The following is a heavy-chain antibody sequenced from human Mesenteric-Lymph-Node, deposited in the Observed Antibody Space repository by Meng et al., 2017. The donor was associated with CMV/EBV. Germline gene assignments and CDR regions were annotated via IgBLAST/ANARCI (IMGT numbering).Heavy chain of an antibody. Sequence: GGSLRLSCAAPGFTFSSYSMHWVRQAPGQGLEWMTFIRYDGMYEYYGDSVKGRFTISRDNSKNTLYLQMNSLRPEDTDVYYCAKGNWFFDLWGRGTLVTVSS. CDR1: GFTFSSYS. CDR3: AKGNWFFDL. V-gene: IGHV3-30*02. J-gene: IGHJ2*01. CDR2: IRYDGMYE.